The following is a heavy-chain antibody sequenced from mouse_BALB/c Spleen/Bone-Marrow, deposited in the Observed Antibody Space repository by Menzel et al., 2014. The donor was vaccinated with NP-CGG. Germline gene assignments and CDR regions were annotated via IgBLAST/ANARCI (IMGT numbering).Heavy chain of an antibody. J-gene: IGHJ2*01. CDR2: ISTYYGDA. V-gene: IGHV1S137*01. CDR1: GYTFTDYA. Sequence: VKLMESGAELVGPGVSVKISCKGSGYTFTDYAMHWVKQSHAKSLEWIGVISTYYGDASYNQKFKGKATMTVDKSSSTAYMELARLTSEDSAIYYCARESIYYYGSTLDYWGQGTTLTVSS. CDR3: ARESIYYYGSTLDY. D-gene: IGHD1-1*01.